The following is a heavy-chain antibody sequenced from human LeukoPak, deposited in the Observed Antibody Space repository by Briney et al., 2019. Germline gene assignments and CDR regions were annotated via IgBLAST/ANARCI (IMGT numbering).Heavy chain of an antibody. J-gene: IGHJ4*02. D-gene: IGHD1-26*01. CDR2: VDANDGDT. Sequence: ASVKVSCKASGYTFTSYGISWMRQSPGQRLEWMGWVDANDGDTSYAQNFQGRITMTTDAATRTAYMELRSLRSDDTAVYYCARGGADNNLLDFWGQGTLVTVSS. CDR3: ARGGADNNLLDF. V-gene: IGHV1-18*01. CDR1: GYTFTSYG.